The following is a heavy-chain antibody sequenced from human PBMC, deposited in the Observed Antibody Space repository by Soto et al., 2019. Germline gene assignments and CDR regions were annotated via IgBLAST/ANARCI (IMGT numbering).Heavy chain of an antibody. CDR2: MNPNSGNT. D-gene: IGHD3-3*01. J-gene: IGHJ4*02. Sequence: QVQLVQSGAEVKKPGASVKVSCKASGYTFTSYDINWVRQATGQGLEWMGWMNPNSGNTGYAQKFQGRVTMTRNTSISTAYMGLSRLRSEDTAVYYCARGLSMVTIFEVVMRYWGQGTLVTVSS. CDR1: GYTFTSYD. CDR3: ARGLSMVTIFEVVMRY. V-gene: IGHV1-8*01.